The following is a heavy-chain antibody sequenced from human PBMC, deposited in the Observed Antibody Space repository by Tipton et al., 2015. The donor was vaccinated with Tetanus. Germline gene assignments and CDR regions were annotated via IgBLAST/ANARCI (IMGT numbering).Heavy chain of an antibody. CDR3: ARANNVFPKKGPFDS. J-gene: IGHJ4*02. V-gene: IGHV4-61*01. CDR2: IYHSGST. Sequence: TLSLTCTVSGGSVSGSSHYWSWIRQPPGKQLEWVGYIYHSGSTNYNPSLKSRVSISFGTSKNQFSLNLESVTAADTAFYYCARANNVFPKKGPFDSWGQGTLVIVSS. D-gene: IGHD1-14*01. CDR1: GGSVSGSSHY.